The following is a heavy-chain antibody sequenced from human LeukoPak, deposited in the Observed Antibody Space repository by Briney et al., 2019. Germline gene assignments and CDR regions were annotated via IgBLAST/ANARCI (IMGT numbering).Heavy chain of an antibody. Sequence: GGSLRLSCAASGFTFCSYSMNYARQAPGKPLDWIPYLSIRSHSIYYADSVLIRFTISRDNAKNSLYLQMHSLRAEDTAVYYCAREPLLDYWGQGPLVTVYS. CDR3: AREPLLDY. CDR2: LSIRSHSI. J-gene: IGHJ4*02. V-gene: IGHV3-48*01. CDR1: GFTFCSYS.